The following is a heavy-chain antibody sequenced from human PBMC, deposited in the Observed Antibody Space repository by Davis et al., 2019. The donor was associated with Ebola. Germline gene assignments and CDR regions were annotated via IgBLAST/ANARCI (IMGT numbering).Heavy chain of an antibody. J-gene: IGHJ6*02. Sequence: PGGSLRLSCTDSVITFSSYAMTWVRQAPGKGLEWVSAISGNGGNTYYADSVKGRFTISRDNSKKTLYLQMNSLRAEDTAVYYCAKSGLSFGVVKYHYGMDVWGQGIQVTVSS. CDR1: VITFSSYA. V-gene: IGHV3-23*01. D-gene: IGHD3-3*01. CDR2: ISGNGGNT. CDR3: AKSGLSFGVVKYHYGMDV.